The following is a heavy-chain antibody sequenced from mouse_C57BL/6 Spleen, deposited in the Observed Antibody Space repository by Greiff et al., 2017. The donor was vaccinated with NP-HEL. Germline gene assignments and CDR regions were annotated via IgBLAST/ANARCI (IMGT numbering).Heavy chain of an antibody. CDR2: IYPGDGDT. J-gene: IGHJ1*03. Sequence: VQLQQSGPELVKPGASVKISCKASGYAFSSSWMNWVKQRPGKGLEWIGRIYPGDGDTNYNGKFKGKATLTADKSSSTAYMQLSSLTSEDSAVYFCARSGVVAHWYFDVWGTGTTVTVSS. V-gene: IGHV1-82*01. CDR3: ARSGVVAHWYFDV. D-gene: IGHD1-1*01. CDR1: GYAFSSSW.